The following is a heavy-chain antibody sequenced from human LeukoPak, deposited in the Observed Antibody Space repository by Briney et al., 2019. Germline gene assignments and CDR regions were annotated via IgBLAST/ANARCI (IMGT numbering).Heavy chain of an antibody. J-gene: IGHJ4*02. CDR3: AREQDGDFGVDY. Sequence: TSETLSLTCAVYGGSFSGYYWSWIRQPPGKGLEWIGEINHSGSTNYNPSLKSRVTISVDTSKNQFSLKLSSVTAADTAVYYCAREQDGDFGVDYWGQGTLVTVSS. D-gene: IGHD3-3*01. V-gene: IGHV4-34*01. CDR1: GGSFSGYY. CDR2: INHSGST.